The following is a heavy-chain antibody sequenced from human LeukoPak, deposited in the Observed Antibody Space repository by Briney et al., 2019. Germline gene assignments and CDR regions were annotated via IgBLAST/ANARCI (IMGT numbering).Heavy chain of an antibody. J-gene: IGHJ6*03. CDR2: VKQDGSEK. Sequence: GGSLRLSCAASGFTFSSYWMTWVRQAPATGLEWVANVKQDGSEKYYVDSVKGRFTISRDNAKNSLYLQMHSLRAEDTAVYYCARAERGYSFYYYYMDVWGKGTTVTVSS. V-gene: IGHV3-7*01. CDR3: ARAERGYSFYYYYMDV. D-gene: IGHD5-18*01. CDR1: GFTFSSYW.